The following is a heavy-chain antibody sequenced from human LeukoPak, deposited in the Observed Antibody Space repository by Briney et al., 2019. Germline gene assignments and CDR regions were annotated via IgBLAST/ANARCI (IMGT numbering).Heavy chain of an antibody. CDR3: ARIGDDSSGYLDY. CDR1: GGSISSYY. D-gene: IGHD3-22*01. V-gene: IGHV4-59*01. J-gene: IGHJ4*02. Sequence: SETLSLTCTASGGSISSYYWSWIRQPPGKGLEWIGYIYYSGSTNYNPSLKSRVTISVDTSKNQFSLKLSSVTAADTAVYYCARIGDDSSGYLDYWGQGTLVTVSS. CDR2: IYYSGST.